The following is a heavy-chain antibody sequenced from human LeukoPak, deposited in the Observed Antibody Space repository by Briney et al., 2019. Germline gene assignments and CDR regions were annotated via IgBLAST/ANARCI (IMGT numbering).Heavy chain of an antibody. CDR1: GGSISNYY. V-gene: IGHV4-59*12. D-gene: IGHD6-13*01. CDR2: IYYSGST. CDR3: ARDILATSIAAPYY. J-gene: IGHJ4*02. Sequence: SETLSLTCTVSGGSISNYYWSWIRQPPGKGLEWIGYIYYSGSTNYNPSLKSRVTISVDTSKNQFSLRLSSVNAADTAVYYCARDILATSIAAPYYWGQGTLVTVSS.